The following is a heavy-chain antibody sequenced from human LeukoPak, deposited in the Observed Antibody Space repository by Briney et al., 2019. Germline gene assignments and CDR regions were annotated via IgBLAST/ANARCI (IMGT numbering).Heavy chain of an antibody. CDR1: GFTLSSYG. CDR3: ARDQEDYDSSFDY. J-gene: IGHJ4*02. V-gene: IGHV3-33*01. D-gene: IGHD3-22*01. CDR2: IWYDGSNK. Sequence: PGGSLRLSCAASGFTLSSYGMHWVRQAPGKGLEWVAVIWYDGSNKYYADSVKGRFTISRDNSKNTLYLQMNSLRAEDTAVYYCARDQEDYDSSFDYWGQGTLVTVSS.